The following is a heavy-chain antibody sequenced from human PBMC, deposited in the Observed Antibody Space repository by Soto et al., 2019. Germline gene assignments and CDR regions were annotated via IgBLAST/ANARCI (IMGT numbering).Heavy chain of an antibody. D-gene: IGHD3-10*01. CDR1: GGTFSSYT. Sequence: ASVKVSCKASGGTFSSYTISWVRQAPGQGLEWMGRIIPILGIANYAQKFQGRVTITADKSTSTAYMELSSLRSEDTAVYYCARELLWFGELLSWFDPWGQGTLVTVSS. J-gene: IGHJ5*02. CDR3: ARELLWFGELLSWFDP. V-gene: IGHV1-69*04. CDR2: IIPILGIA.